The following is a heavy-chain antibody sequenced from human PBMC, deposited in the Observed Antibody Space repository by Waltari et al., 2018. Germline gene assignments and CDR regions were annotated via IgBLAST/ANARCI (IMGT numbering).Heavy chain of an antibody. Sequence: QVQLQESGPGLVKPSETLSLTCTVSGGSISSGGYYWNWTRQHPGRGLEWIGYIYHSGTTYYNPSLKSRVTISVDRSKNQLSLNLTSVTAADTAVYFCARGGIAAADLDSWGQGTLVTVSS. CDR1: GGSISSGGYY. V-gene: IGHV4-31*03. D-gene: IGHD6-13*01. J-gene: IGHJ4*02. CDR2: IYHSGTT. CDR3: ARGGIAAADLDS.